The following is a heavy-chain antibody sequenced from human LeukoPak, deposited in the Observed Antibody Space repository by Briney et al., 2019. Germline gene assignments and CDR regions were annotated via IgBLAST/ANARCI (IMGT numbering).Heavy chain of an antibody. CDR1: GYTFTGYY. CDR2: INPNSGGT. CDR3: ARARKTYYYGSGNIDY. D-gene: IGHD3-10*01. J-gene: IGHJ4*02. V-gene: IGHV1-2*06. Sequence: ASVKVSCKASGYTFTGYYMHWVRQAPGQGLEWMGRINPNSGGTTYAQKFQGRVTMTRDTSISTAYMELSRLRSDDTAVYYCARARKTYYYGSGNIDYWGQGTLVTVSS.